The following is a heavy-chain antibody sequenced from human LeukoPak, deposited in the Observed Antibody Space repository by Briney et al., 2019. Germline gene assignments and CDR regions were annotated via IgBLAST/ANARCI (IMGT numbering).Heavy chain of an antibody. J-gene: IGHJ4*02. V-gene: IGHV4-61*02. CDR1: GGSISSGSYY. CDR3: ARRRRGDYGRGYFDY. Sequence: SQTLSLTCTVSGGSISSGSYYWSWIRQPAGKGLEWIGRIYTSGSTNYNPSLKSRVTISVDTSKNQFSLKLSSVAAADTAVYYCARRRRGDYGRGYFDYWGQGTLVTVSS. D-gene: IGHD4-17*01. CDR2: IYTSGST.